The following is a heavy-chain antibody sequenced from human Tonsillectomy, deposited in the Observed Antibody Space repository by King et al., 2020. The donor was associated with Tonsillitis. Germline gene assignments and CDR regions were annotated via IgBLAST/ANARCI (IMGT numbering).Heavy chain of an antibody. V-gene: IGHV3-33*08. Sequence: VQLVESGGGVVQPGTSLRLSCAVSGFTFRTYGMHWVRQAPGKGLEWVGVIWFDGSTTCYADSVKGRFTISRDNSKNPVYLQMNGLRTEDTAVYYCARGNPPHCSDGGAGSCYDYWGQGTQVTVSS. CDR1: GFTFRTYG. CDR3: ARGNPPHCSDGGAGSCYDY. D-gene: IGHD2-15*01. J-gene: IGHJ4*02. CDR2: IWFDGSTT.